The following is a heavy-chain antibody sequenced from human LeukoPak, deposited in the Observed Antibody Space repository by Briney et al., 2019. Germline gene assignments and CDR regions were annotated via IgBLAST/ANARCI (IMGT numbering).Heavy chain of an antibody. J-gene: IGHJ4*02. CDR1: GGSISSSNYY. V-gene: IGHV4-39*01. Sequence: PSETLSLTCTVSGGSISSSNYYWGWIRQSPGKDLDWVGTIYYTGSTYYNPSLRSRVTISVDTSKNQFSLQLSSVTAADTAVYYCARLPSGYHFDYWGQGTLVTVSS. D-gene: IGHD3-22*01. CDR3: ARLPSGYHFDY. CDR2: IYYTGST.